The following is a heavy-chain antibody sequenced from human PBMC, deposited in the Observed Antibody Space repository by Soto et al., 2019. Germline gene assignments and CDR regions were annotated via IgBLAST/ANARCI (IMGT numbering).Heavy chain of an antibody. CDR1: GGSISMSDYY. Sequence: PSETLSLTCSVSGGSISMSDYYWSWIRQPPGKSLEWIGYIYHSGSTYCNPSLKSRVTISVDTSKNQFSLKLSSVTAADTAVYYCARRYGSAIDYWGQGTLVTVSS. CDR3: ARRYGSAIDY. D-gene: IGHD1-26*01. J-gene: IGHJ4*02. CDR2: IYHSGST. V-gene: IGHV4-30-2*01.